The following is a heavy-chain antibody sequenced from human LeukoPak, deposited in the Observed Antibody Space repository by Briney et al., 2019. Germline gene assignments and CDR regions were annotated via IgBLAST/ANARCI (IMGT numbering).Heavy chain of an antibody. D-gene: IGHD6-6*01. CDR1: GYSISSGYY. CDR3: ARDLGIAARPDY. V-gene: IGHV4-38-2*02. Sequence: PSETLSLTCTVSGYSISSGYYWGWIRQPPGKGLEWIGSIYHSGSTYYNPSLKSRVTISVDTSKNQFSLKLSSVTAADTAVNYCARDLGIAARPDYWGQGTLVTVSS. CDR2: IYHSGST. J-gene: IGHJ4*02.